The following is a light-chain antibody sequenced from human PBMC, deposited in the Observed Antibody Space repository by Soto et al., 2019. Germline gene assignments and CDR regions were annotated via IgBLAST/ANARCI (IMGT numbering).Light chain of an antibody. CDR3: QQYKSWPPLT. V-gene: IGKV1-5*01. CDR1: QDISKW. Sequence: DIQMTQSPSTLSASVGDRVAITCRASQDISKWLAWYQQKPGKPPKLLIYDASGLDSGVPSRFSGSGYGTEFTLTISGLQPEDFAIYYCQQYKSWPPLTFGGGTKVE. J-gene: IGKJ4*01. CDR2: DAS.